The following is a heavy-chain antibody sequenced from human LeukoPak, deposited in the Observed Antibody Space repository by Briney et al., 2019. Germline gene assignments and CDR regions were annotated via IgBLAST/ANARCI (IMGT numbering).Heavy chain of an antibody. D-gene: IGHD2-15*01. J-gene: IGHJ5*02. V-gene: IGHV4-4*02. Sequence: SETLSLTCAVSGGSISSSNWWSWVRQPPGKGLEWIGEIYHSGSTNYNPSLKSRVTISVDKSKNQFSLKLSSVTAADTAVYYCARGACSGGSCYGSRWFDPWGQGTLVTVSS. CDR3: ARGACSGGSCYGSRWFDP. CDR2: IYHSGST. CDR1: GGSISSSNW.